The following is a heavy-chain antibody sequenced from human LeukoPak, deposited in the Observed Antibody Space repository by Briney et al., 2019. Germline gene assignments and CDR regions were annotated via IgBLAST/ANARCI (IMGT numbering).Heavy chain of an antibody. Sequence: PSETLSLTCTVSGGSISSGSYYWSWIRQPAGKGLEWIGRIYTSGTTNYNPSLKSRVTISVDTSKNQFSLKLNSVTAADTAVYYCARSSTHRFDPWGQGTLVTVSS. CDR2: IYTSGTT. CDR1: GGSISSGSYY. V-gene: IGHV4-61*02. J-gene: IGHJ5*02. CDR3: ARSSTHRFDP. D-gene: IGHD2-15*01.